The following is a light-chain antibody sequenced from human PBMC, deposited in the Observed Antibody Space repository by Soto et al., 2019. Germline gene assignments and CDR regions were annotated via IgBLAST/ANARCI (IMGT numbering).Light chain of an antibody. V-gene: IGKV2-28*01. J-gene: IGKJ5*01. CDR2: LGS. CDR3: QQLYTYPVT. CDR1: QSLLHSNGYNY. Sequence: DIVMTQSPLSLPVTPGEPASISCRSSQSLLHSNGYNYLDWYLQKPGQSPQLLIYLGSNRASGVPDRFSGSGSGTDFTLTISSLQPEDFATYYCQQLYTYPVTFGQGTRLEIE.